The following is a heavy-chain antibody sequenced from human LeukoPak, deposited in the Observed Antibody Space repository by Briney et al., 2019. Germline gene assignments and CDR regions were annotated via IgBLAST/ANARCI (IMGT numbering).Heavy chain of an antibody. CDR3: ARENIAFDY. V-gene: IGHV3-48*01. D-gene: IGHD6-13*01. Sequence: AGGSLRLSCAASGFTFSTYSMVWVRQAPGKGLEWVSYISSSSSTITYADSVKGRFTISRDNAKNSLYLQMNSLRAEDTAVYYCARENIAFDYWGQGTLVTVSS. CDR2: ISSSSSTI. CDR1: GFTFSTYS. J-gene: IGHJ4*02.